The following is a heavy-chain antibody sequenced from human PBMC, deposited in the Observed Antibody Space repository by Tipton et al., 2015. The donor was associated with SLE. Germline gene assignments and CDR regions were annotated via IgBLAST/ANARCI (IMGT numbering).Heavy chain of an antibody. Sequence: TLSLTCTVSDGSISTDGYFWSWIRRRPGTGLEWIGYIYYSGSSYYSPSLESRITLSVDTSENQFSLDLRSVTAADTALYYCARTLGIRRFQFDSWGQGTLVTVSS. CDR2: IYYSGSS. CDR1: DGSISTDGYF. CDR3: ARTLGIRRFQFDS. D-gene: IGHD7-27*01. V-gene: IGHV4-31*03. J-gene: IGHJ4*02.